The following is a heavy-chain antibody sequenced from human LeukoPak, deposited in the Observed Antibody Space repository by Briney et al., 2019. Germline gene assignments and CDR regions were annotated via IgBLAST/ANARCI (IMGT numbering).Heavy chain of an antibody. CDR2: INWNGGST. J-gene: IGHJ3*02. CDR3: ARDRRTYYYGSGIFDI. CDR1: GFTLSTYE. Sequence: PGGSLRLSCAASGFTLSTYETNWVRQAPGKGLEWVSGINWNGGSTGYADSVKGRFTISRDNAKNSLYLQMNSLRAEDTALYYCARDRRTYYYGSGIFDIWGQGTMVTVSS. D-gene: IGHD3-10*01. V-gene: IGHV3-20*04.